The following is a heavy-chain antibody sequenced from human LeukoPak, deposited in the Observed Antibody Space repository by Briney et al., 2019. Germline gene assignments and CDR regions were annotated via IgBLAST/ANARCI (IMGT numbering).Heavy chain of an antibody. CDR3: ARVGDDILTGYYIPKWKYYFDY. CDR1: GFTFSDYY. CDR2: ISSSGRTI. J-gene: IGHJ4*02. D-gene: IGHD3-9*01. Sequence: GGSLRLSCAASGFTFSDYYLSWIRQAPGKGLECISYISSSGRTIYYADSVKGRFTISRDNAKNSLYLQMNSLRAEDTAVYYCARVGDDILTGYYIPKWKYYFDYWGQGTLVTVSS. V-gene: IGHV3-11*04.